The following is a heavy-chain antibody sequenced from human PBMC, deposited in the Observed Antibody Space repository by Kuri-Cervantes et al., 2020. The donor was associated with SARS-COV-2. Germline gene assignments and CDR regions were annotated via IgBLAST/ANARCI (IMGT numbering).Heavy chain of an antibody. CDR1: GFTFGSYT. J-gene: IGHJ4*02. CDR3: ARGVGYGDYTFDY. Sequence: GESLKISCAASGFTFGSYTMNWVRQAPGKGLEWLSSISGSSSFISYADSVEGRFTVSRDNAKNSLYLQMNSLRAEDTAVYYCARGVGYGDYTFDYWGQGTLVTVSS. D-gene: IGHD4-17*01. V-gene: IGHV3-21*01. CDR2: ISGSSSFI.